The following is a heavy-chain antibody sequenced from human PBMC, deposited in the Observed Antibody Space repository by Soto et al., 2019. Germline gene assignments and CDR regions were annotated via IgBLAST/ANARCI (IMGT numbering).Heavy chain of an antibody. V-gene: IGHV3-33*01. J-gene: IGHJ4*02. D-gene: IGHD3-10*01. Sequence: QVQLVESGGGVVQPGRSLRLSCAASGFTFSSYGMHWVRQAPGKGLEWVAVIWYDGSNKYYADSVKGRFTISRDNSKNTLYRQMNSLRAEDTAVYYCARDLGFGPRTPDYWGQGTLVTVSS. CDR1: GFTFSSYG. CDR2: IWYDGSNK. CDR3: ARDLGFGPRTPDY.